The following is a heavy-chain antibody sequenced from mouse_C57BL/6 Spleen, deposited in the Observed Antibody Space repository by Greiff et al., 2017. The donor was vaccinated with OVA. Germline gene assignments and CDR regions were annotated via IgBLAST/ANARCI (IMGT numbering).Heavy chain of an antibody. CDR3: ARGLDY. V-gene: IGHV3-6*01. CDR2: ISYDGSN. Sequence: EVRLQQSGPGLVKPSQSLSLTCSVTGYSITSGYYWNWIRQFPGNKLEWMGYISYDGSNNYNPSLKNRISITRDTSKNQFFLKLNSVTTEDTATYYCARGLDYWGQGTTLTVSS. CDR1: GYSITSGYY. J-gene: IGHJ2*01.